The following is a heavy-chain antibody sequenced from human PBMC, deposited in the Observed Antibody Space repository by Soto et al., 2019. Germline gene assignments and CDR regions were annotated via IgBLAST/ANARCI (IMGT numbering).Heavy chain of an antibody. Sequence: EVQLVESGGGLVKPGGSLRLSCAASGFTFSTYSMNWVRQAPGKGLEWISSISSSGGSVSYAESVKGRFTISRDNAKHSLYLQMDSLRAEDTAVYYCARGRSINTNMDYWGQGTLVTVSS. V-gene: IGHV3-21*01. CDR2: ISSSGGSV. CDR1: GFTFSTYS. J-gene: IGHJ4*02. D-gene: IGHD2-2*01. CDR3: ARGRSINTNMDY.